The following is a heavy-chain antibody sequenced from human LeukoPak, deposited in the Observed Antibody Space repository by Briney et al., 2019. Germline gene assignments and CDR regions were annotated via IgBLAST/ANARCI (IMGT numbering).Heavy chain of an antibody. Sequence: SETLSLTCTVSGGFISSYYRSWIRQPAGKGLEWIGYIYYSGSTNYNPSLKSRVTISVDTSKNQFSLKLSSVTAADTAVYFCARRGLGDLSSPAGFHDFDIWGQGTMVTVSS. CDR2: IYYSGST. CDR1: GGFISSYY. CDR3: ARRGLGDLSSPAGFHDFDI. D-gene: IGHD3-16*02. V-gene: IGHV4-59*08. J-gene: IGHJ3*02.